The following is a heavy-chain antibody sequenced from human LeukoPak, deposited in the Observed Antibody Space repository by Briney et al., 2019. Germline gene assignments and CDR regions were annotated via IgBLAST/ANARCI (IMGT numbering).Heavy chain of an antibody. Sequence: GESLKISCKGSGYRFTSYWIGWVRQMPGKGLEWMGIIYPGDSDTRYSPSFQGQVTISADKSISTAYLQWSSLKASDTAMYYCARTYYDILTGYYPFGYWGQGTLVTVSS. J-gene: IGHJ4*02. D-gene: IGHD3-9*01. CDR1: GYRFTSYW. CDR3: ARTYYDILTGYYPFGY. CDR2: IYPGDSDT. V-gene: IGHV5-51*01.